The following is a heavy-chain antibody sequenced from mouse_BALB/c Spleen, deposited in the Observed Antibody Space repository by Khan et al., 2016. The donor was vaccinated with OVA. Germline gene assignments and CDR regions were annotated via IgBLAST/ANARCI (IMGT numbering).Heavy chain of an antibody. CDR1: GFTFRSFG. V-gene: IGHV5-17*02. Sequence: EVELVESGGGLVQPGGSRKLSCVVSGFTFRSFGMHWVRQAPKKGLEWVAYISSGSSTIYYVDTVKGRFTISRDHPKNTLFLQMTSLRSEDTAMYYCARSGGNFHWYFDVWGAGTSVTVSS. J-gene: IGHJ1*01. D-gene: IGHD2-1*01. CDR2: ISSGSSTI. CDR3: ARSGGNFHWYFDV.